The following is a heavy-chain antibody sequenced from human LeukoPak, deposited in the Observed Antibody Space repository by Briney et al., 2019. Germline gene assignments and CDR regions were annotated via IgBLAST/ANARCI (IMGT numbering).Heavy chain of an antibody. D-gene: IGHD3-22*01. V-gene: IGHV3-30*18. CDR3: AKDSAQYDSSGYYRD. CDR1: GFTFSSYG. J-gene: IGHJ4*02. CDR2: ISYDGSNK. Sequence: GGSLRLSCAASGFTFSSYGMHWVRQAPGKGLEWVAVISYDGSNKYYADSVKGRFTISRDNSTNTLYLQMNSLRAEDTAVYYCAKDSAQYDSSGYYRDWGQGNLVTVSS.